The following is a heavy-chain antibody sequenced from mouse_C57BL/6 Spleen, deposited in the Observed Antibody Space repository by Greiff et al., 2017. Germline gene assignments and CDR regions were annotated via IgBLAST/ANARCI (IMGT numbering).Heavy chain of an antibody. CDR2: INYDGSST. Sequence: EVNVVESEGGLVQPGSSMKLSCTASGFTFSDYYMAWVRQVPEKGLEWVAYINYDGSSTYYLDSFKSRFIISRDNAKNILYLQMSSLKSEDTATYYCARDHDYGNSPYAMGYWGQGTSVTVSS. CDR1: GFTFSDYY. D-gene: IGHD1-1*01. J-gene: IGHJ4*01. V-gene: IGHV5-16*01. CDR3: ARDHDYGNSPYAMGY.